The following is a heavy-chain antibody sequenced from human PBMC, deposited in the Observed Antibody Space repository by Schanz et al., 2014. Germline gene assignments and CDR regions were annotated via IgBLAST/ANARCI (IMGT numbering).Heavy chain of an antibody. CDR3: ARGIPYCSSTSCSGLDAYDV. CDR1: GYTFNNHG. Sequence: QVQLVQSGGEVKKPGASATVSCKASGYTFNNHGISWVRQAPGQGLEWMGIINPSGGSTSYAQKFQGRVTVTRDTSTSTAYMELRNVRYDDTAMYYCARGIPYCSSTSCSGLDAYDVWGQGTLVTVSS. J-gene: IGHJ3*01. V-gene: IGHV1-46*02. D-gene: IGHD2-2*01. CDR2: INPSGGST.